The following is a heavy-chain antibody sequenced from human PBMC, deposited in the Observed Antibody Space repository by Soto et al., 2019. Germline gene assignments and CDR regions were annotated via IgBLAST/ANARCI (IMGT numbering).Heavy chain of an antibody. D-gene: IGHD1-26*01. CDR2: TYYRSKWYN. CDR1: GDSVSSNSAA. J-gene: IGHJ6*02. CDR3: ARDPRIAGYYGMDV. Sequence: QTRSLTWAISGDSVSSNSAAWNLIRQSPSRGLEWLGRTYYRSKWYNDYAVSVKSRITINPDTSKNQFSLQLNSVTPEDTAVYYCARDPRIAGYYGMDVWGQGTTVTVSS. V-gene: IGHV6-1*01.